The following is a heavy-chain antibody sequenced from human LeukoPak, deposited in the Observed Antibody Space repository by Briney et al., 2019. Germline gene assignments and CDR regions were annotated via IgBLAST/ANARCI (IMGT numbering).Heavy chain of an antibody. CDR2: IYYSGST. V-gene: IGHV4-59*01. J-gene: IGHJ6*03. D-gene: IGHD1-26*01. Sequence: SETLSLACTVSGGSISSYYWSWIRQPPGKGLEWIGYIYYSGSTHYNPSLKSRVIISVDTSKNQFSLKLSSVTAADTAVYYCARGDYSGSYYGDYYYMDVWGKGTTVTVSS. CDR3: ARGDYSGSYYGDYYYMDV. CDR1: GGSISSYY.